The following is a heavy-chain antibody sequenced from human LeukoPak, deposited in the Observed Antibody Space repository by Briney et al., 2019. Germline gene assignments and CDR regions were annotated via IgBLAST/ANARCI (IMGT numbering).Heavy chain of an antibody. CDR1: GITLSNYG. V-gene: IGHV3-23*01. CDR2: ISGSGGGT. J-gene: IGHJ4*02. CDR3: AKRGVVIRVILVGFHKEAYYFDS. D-gene: IGHD3-22*01. Sequence: PGGSLRLSCAVSGITLSNYGISWVRQAPGKGLEWVAGISGSGGGTNYADSVKGRFTISRDNPKNTLYLQMNSLRAEDTAVYFCAKRGVVIRVILVGFHKEAYYFDSWGQGVLVTVPS.